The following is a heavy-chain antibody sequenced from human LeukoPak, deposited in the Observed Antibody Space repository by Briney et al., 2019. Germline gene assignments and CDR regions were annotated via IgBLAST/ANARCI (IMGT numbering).Heavy chain of an antibody. CDR3: ASDCSGGSLRY. CDR1: GFTFSSYT. Sequence: GSLRLSCAASGFTFSSYTMNWVRQAPGKGLEWISYISSGSSTIFYADSVKGRFTISRDNAKNSLYLQMNSLRAEDTAVYYCASDCSGGSLRYWGQGTLVTVSS. J-gene: IGHJ4*02. CDR2: ISSGSSTI. D-gene: IGHD2-15*01. V-gene: IGHV3-48*01.